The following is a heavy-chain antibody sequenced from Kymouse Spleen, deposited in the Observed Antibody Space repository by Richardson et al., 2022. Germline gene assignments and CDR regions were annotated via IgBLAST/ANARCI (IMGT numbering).Heavy chain of an antibody. CDR3: ARVIVVVPAAHYFDY. J-gene: IGHJ4*02. D-gene: IGHD2-2*02. CDR2: IYYSGST. Sequence: QVQLQESGPGLVKPSQTLSLTCTVSGGSISSGGYYWSWIRQHPGKGLEWIGYIYYSGSTYYNPSLKSRVTISVDTSKNQFSLKLSSVTAADTAVYYCARVIVVVPAAHYFDYWGQGTLVTVSS. V-gene: IGHV4-31*03. CDR1: GGSISSGGYY.